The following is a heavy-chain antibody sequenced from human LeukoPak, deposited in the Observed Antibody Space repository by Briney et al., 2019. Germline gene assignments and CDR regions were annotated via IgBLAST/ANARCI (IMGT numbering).Heavy chain of an antibody. Sequence: ASVKVFCKASGYIFTNYDIHWVSQAPGQRLEWMGWINADTGNTKYSQKVQGRVTITRDTSASTAYMELSSLRSEDTAVYYCARGGSGGTVGYFDYWDQGTLVTVSS. V-gene: IGHV1-3*01. CDR3: ARGGSGGTVGYFDY. J-gene: IGHJ4*02. CDR1: GYIFTNYD. D-gene: IGHD3-10*01. CDR2: INADTGNT.